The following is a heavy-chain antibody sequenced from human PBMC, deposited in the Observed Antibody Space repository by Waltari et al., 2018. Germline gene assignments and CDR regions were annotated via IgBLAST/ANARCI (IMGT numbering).Heavy chain of an antibody. J-gene: IGHJ4*02. CDR3: ARSTVSRSVDY. CDR1: GGSINSSSSYY. Sequence: QLQLQESGPGLVKPSETLSLTCTVSGGSINSSSSYYWGWMRQPPGKWLQWIATIIYRGPTNSHPSLKSRVGISVDTSKNQFSLKLSSVTAADTAVYYCARSTVSRSVDYWGQGTLVTVSS. CDR2: IIYRGPT. V-gene: IGHV4-39*01.